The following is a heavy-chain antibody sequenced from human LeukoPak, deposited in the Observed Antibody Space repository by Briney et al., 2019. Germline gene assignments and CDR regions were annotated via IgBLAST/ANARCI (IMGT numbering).Heavy chain of an antibody. J-gene: IGHJ4*02. Sequence: PGGSLRLSCAASGFIFSNYDMHWVRQAPGKGLEWVAVIWYDGSGKHYADSVQGRFTISRDNSKNSLYLQMNSLRAEDTALYYCARRVQYYFDYWGQGTLVTVSS. CDR1: GFIFSNYD. V-gene: IGHV3-33*01. CDR3: ARRVQYYFDY. CDR2: IWYDGSGK.